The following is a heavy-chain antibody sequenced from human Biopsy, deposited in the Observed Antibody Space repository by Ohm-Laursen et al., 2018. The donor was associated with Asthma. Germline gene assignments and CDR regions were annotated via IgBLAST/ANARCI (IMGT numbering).Heavy chain of an antibody. J-gene: IGHJ5*02. V-gene: IGHV1-69*13. CDR2: INSVFGTT. Sequence: ASVKVSCTSLGGTFNTYVIGWVRQAPGQGLEWMGGINSVFGTTTYPQKFQDRVTITADDSTSTVYMELSSLRSEDTAVYYCARKAGSCISRTCYSLDLWGQGTLVTVSS. CDR1: GGTFNTYV. D-gene: IGHD2-2*01. CDR3: ARKAGSCISRTCYSLDL.